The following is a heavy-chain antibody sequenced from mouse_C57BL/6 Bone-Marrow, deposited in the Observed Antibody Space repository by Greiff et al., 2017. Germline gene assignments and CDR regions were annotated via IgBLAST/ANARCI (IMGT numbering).Heavy chain of an antibody. CDR1: GYTFTSYD. CDR2: IYPRDGST. V-gene: IGHV1-85*01. D-gene: IGHD1-1*01. Sequence: VQLQQSGPELVKPGASVKLSCKASGYTFTSYDINWVKQRPGQGLEWIGWIYPRDGSTKYNEKFKGKATLTVDTSSSTAYMELHSLTSADSAVYFCASLEFDGSSGDWYFDVWGTGTTVTVSS. J-gene: IGHJ1*03. CDR3: ASLEFDGSSGDWYFDV.